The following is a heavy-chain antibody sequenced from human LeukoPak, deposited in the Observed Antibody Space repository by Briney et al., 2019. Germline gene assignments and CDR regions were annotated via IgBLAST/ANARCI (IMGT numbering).Heavy chain of an antibody. V-gene: IGHV3-23*01. J-gene: IGHJ4*02. CDR3: AKAYDSSPAEY. Sequence: PGGSLRLSCAVSGFTFSSSGMSWVRQAPGQGLEWVSGITSGGNTYYADSVKGRFTVSRDNSKNTLFLQMNSLRAEDTALYYCAKAYDSSPAEYWGQGTLVTVSS. CDR1: GFTFSSSG. D-gene: IGHD3-22*01. CDR2: ITSGGNT.